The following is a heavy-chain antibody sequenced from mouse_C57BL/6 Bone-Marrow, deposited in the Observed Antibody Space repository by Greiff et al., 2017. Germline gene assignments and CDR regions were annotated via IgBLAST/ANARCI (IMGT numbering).Heavy chain of an antibody. CDR1: GFTFSSYA. Sequence: EVKLMESGGGLVKPGGSLKLSCAASGFTFSSYAMSWVRQTPEKRLEWVATISDGGSYTYYPANVQGRFTISRDNAKNTLYLQMSHLKSEDTAMYYCARGTTVVDYYAMDYWGQGTSVTVSS. D-gene: IGHD1-1*01. V-gene: IGHV5-4*03. J-gene: IGHJ4*01. CDR3: ARGTTVVDYYAMDY. CDR2: ISDGGSYT.